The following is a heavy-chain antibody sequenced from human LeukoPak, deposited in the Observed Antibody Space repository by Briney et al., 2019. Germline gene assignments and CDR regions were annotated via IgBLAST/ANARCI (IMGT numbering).Heavy chain of an antibody. V-gene: IGHV4-30-4*01. J-gene: IGHJ3*02. D-gene: IGHD3-10*01. CDR3: AREGSGPIRGAFDI. Sequence: SETLSLTCTVSGGSISSGDYYWSWIRQPPGKGLEWIGYIYYSGSTYYNPSLKSRVTISVDTSKNQFSLKLSSVTAADTAVYYCAREGSGPIRGAFDIWGQGTMVTVSS. CDR2: IYYSGST. CDR1: GGSISSGDYY.